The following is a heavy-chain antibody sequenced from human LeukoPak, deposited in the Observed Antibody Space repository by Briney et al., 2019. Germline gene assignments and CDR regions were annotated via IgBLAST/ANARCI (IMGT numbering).Heavy chain of an antibody. CDR1: GYSISSGYY. J-gene: IGHJ4*02. V-gene: IGHV4-38-2*02. CDR3: ANRGYSYGYVDY. D-gene: IGHD5-18*01. Sequence: SETLSLTCTVSGYSISSGYYWGWIRQPPGKGLEWIGSIYYSGSTYYNPSLKSRVTISVDTSKNQFSLKLSSVTAADTAVYYCANRGYSYGYVDYWGQGTLVTVSS. CDR2: IYYSGST.